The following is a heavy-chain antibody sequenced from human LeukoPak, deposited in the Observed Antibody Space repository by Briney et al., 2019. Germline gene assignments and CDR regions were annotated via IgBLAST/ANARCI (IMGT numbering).Heavy chain of an antibody. J-gene: IGHJ4*02. CDR2: MYYSGST. Sequence: SETLSLTCTVSGGSISSNYWSWIRQPPGKGLEWIAYMYYSGSTSYNPSLKSRVTISVDTSKNQFSLNLNSVTAADTAVYYCARGLRVGNTGYYFDYWGQGTLVTVSS. V-gene: IGHV4-59*01. D-gene: IGHD1-26*01. CDR1: GGSISSNY. CDR3: ARGLRVGNTGYYFDY.